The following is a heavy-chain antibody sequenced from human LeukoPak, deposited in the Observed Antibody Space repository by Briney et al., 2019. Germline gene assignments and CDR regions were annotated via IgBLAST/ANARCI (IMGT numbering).Heavy chain of an antibody. CDR2: INRDGSST. J-gene: IGHJ4*02. CDR3: ARDPTRRRDYYGSGSSTGFDY. CDR1: GFTLSSHW. D-gene: IGHD3-10*01. Sequence: GGSLRLSCAASGFTLSSHWMHWVRQAPGKGLVWVSRINRDGSSTSYADSVKGRFTISTDNAKNTLYLQMNSLRAEDTAVYYCARDPTRRRDYYGSGSSTGFDYWGQGTLVTVSS. V-gene: IGHV3-74*01.